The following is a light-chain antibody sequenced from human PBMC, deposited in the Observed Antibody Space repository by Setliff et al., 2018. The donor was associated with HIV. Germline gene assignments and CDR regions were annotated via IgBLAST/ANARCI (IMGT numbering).Light chain of an antibody. CDR1: SIDVGAYNY. J-gene: IGLJ1*01. V-gene: IGLV2-14*01. Sequence: QSVLTQPASVSGSPGQSITISCTGTSIDVGAYNYVSWYQQHPGEAPKLMLCEVSVRPSGVSNRFSGSKSGNTASLTISGLQAEDEADYYCSSYTSTSTRVFGTGTKVTV. CDR2: EVS. CDR3: SSYTSTSTRV.